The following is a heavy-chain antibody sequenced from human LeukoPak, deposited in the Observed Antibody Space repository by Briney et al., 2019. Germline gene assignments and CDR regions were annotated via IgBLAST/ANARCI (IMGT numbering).Heavy chain of an antibody. CDR2: IIPIFGTA. D-gene: IGHD3-22*01. J-gene: IGHJ4*02. CDR3: ARGPDYYDSSGYYIH. V-gene: IGHV1-69*05. CDR1: GGTFSSYA. Sequence: GASVKVSCKASGGTFSSYAISWVRQAPGQGLEWMGRIIPIFGTANYAQKFQGRVTITTDESTSTAYMELSSLRSGDTAVYYCARGPDYYDSSGYYIHWGKGTLSPSPQ.